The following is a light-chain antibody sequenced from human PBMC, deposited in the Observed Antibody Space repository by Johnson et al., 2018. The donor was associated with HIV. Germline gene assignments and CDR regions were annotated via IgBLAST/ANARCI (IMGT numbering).Light chain of an antibody. J-gene: IGLJ1*01. CDR3: GTWDSSLTTSYV. CDR2: DNN. Sequence: QSVLTQPPSVSAAPGQKVTISCSGSSSNIGNNYVSWYQQLPGTAPKLLIYDNNKRPSGIPDRFSGSKSGTSATLGITGLQTGDEADYYCGTWDSSLTTSYVFGTWAKVIVV. V-gene: IGLV1-51*01. CDR1: SSNIGNNY.